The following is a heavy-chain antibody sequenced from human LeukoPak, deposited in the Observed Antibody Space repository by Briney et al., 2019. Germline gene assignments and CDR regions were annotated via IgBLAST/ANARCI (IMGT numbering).Heavy chain of an antibody. J-gene: IGHJ4*02. CDR3: ARPWLV. CDR2: INPNSGGT. CDR1: GYTFTGYY. D-gene: IGHD6-19*01. Sequence: ASVKVSCKASGYTFTGYYMHWARQAPGQGLEWMGRINPNSGGTNYAQKFQGRVTITADESTSTAYMELSSLRSEDTAVYYCARPWLVWGQGTLVTVSS. V-gene: IGHV1-2*06.